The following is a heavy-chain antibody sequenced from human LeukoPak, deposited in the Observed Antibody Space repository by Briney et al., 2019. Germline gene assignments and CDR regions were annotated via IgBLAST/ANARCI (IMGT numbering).Heavy chain of an antibody. D-gene: IGHD1-26*01. CDR2: IYYSGST. J-gene: IGHJ5*02. CDR3: ARDPFLGLPNRVWFDP. V-gene: IGHV4-39*07. CDR1: GGSISSSSYY. Sequence: KPSETLSLTCTVSGGSISSSSYYWGWIRQPPGKRLEWIGSIYYSGSTYYNPSLKSRVTISVDTSKNQFSLKLSSVTAADTAVYYCARDPFLGLPNRVWFDPWGPGTLVTVSS.